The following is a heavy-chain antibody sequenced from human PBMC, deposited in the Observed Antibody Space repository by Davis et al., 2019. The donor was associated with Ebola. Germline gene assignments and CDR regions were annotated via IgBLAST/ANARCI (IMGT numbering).Heavy chain of an antibody. CDR1: GGSISSSSYY. Sequence: SETLSLTCTVSGGSISSSSYYWGWIRQPPGKGLEWIGSIYYSGSTYYNPSLKSRVTISVDTSKNQFSLKLSSVTAADTAVYYCARIERITMIVVVRWNAFDIWGQGTMVTVSS. CDR2: IYYSGST. CDR3: ARIERITMIVVVRWNAFDI. D-gene: IGHD3-22*01. V-gene: IGHV4-39*01. J-gene: IGHJ3*02.